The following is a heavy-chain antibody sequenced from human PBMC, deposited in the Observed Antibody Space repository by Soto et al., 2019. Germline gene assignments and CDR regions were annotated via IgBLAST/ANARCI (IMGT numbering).Heavy chain of an antibody. CDR1: GFTFSSYA. CDR3: AKDHDDFGVNGAGAPYGMDV. D-gene: IGHD4-17*01. Sequence: PGGSLRLSCAASGFTFSSYAMTWVRQAPGKGLEWVSAVSGSGGSTYYADSVKGRFTISRDNSKNTLSLQMNSLRAEDTAVYYCAKDHDDFGVNGAGAPYGMDVWGQGTTVTVSS. V-gene: IGHV3-23*01. CDR2: VSGSGGST. J-gene: IGHJ6*02.